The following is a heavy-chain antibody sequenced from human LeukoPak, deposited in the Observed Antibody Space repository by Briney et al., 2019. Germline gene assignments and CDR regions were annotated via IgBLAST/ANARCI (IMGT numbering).Heavy chain of an antibody. D-gene: IGHD1-26*01. CDR3: ARARGSYPRGYYYMDV. J-gene: IGHJ6*03. CDR1: GYTFTSYG. Sequence: ASVKVSCKASGYTFTSYGISWVRQAPGQGLEWMGWISAYNGNTNYAQKLQGRVTMTTDTSTSTAYMELRSLRSDDTAVYYCARARGSYPRGYYYMDVWGKGTTVTVSS. V-gene: IGHV1-18*01. CDR2: ISAYNGNT.